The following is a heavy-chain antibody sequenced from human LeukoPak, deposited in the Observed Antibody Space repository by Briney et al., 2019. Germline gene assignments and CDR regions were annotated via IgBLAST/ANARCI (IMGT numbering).Heavy chain of an antibody. J-gene: IGHJ4*02. D-gene: IGHD7-27*01. Sequence: PGGSLILSCAASGFTFSTYTMYWVRQPPGKGLEWVSIIGGSGGDIHYADSVKGRFTIPRDNSKNTLYLQMNSLRVEDTAIYYCAIDPNWGIHYWGQGVLVTVSS. CDR2: IGGSGGDI. V-gene: IGHV3-23*01. CDR1: GFTFSTYT. CDR3: AIDPNWGIHY.